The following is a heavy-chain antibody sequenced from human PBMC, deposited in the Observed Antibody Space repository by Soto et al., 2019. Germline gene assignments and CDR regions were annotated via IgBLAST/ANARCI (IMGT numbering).Heavy chain of an antibody. V-gene: IGHV3-48*02. Sequence: GGSLRLSCAASGFTFTSYSMNWVRQAPGQGLEWVSYITSKSTTIKYADSVKGRFTVSRDNAKNSLYLQLNSLRDEDTAVYYCAREMGACSDSSCYPGPYDSWGQGTQVTVS. CDR2: ITSKSTTI. CDR3: AREMGACSDSSCYPGPYDS. CDR1: GFTFTSYS. D-gene: IGHD3-16*01. J-gene: IGHJ5*02.